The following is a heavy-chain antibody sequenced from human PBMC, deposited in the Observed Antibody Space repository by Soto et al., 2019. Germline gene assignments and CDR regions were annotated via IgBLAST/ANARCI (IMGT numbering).Heavy chain of an antibody. CDR3: AKDSAKAMAPNNWFDP. V-gene: IGHV3-30*18. CDR1: GFTFSSYG. J-gene: IGHJ5*02. Sequence: GGSLRLSCAASGFTFSSYGMHWVRQAPGKGLEWVAVISYDGSNKYYADSVKGRFTISRDNSKNTLYLQMNSVRAEDTAVYYCAKDSAKAMAPNNWFDPWGQGTLVTVSS. CDR2: ISYDGSNK. D-gene: IGHD5-18*01.